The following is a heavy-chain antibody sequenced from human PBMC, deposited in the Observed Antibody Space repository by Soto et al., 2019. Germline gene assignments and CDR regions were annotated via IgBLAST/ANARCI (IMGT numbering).Heavy chain of an antibody. CDR3: ARGLLGAYLFDY. J-gene: IGHJ4*02. Sequence: PSETLSLTCTVSGGSISSHYWSWIRQPPGGGLEWIGYIYYNGNTNYNPSLKSRLTMSVDTSKNQLSLRLNSVTAADTAVYFCARGLLGAYLFDYWGQGTLVTVSS. V-gene: IGHV4-59*11. CDR1: GGSISSHY. D-gene: IGHD1-26*01. CDR2: IYYNGNT.